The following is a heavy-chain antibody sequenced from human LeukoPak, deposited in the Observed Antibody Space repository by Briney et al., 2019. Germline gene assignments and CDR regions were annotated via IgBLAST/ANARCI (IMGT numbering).Heavy chain of an antibody. CDR2: IRSKPNSYAT. CDR1: GFTFSGSA. J-gene: IGHJ2*01. Sequence: GGSLKLSCAASGFTFSGSAMHWVRQASGKGLEWVGRIRSKPNSYATTYAASVKGRFTSSRDDSKNTAYLQMNSLKTDDTAVYYCTTISSDWYFDLWGRGTLVTVSS. D-gene: IGHD1/OR15-1a*01. CDR3: TTISSDWYFDL. V-gene: IGHV3-73*01.